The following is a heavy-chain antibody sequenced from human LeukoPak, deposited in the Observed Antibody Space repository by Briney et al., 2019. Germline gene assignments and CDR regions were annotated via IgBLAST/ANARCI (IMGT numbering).Heavy chain of an antibody. CDR3: ARDPMVRGVRNYYFDY. V-gene: IGHV3-66*01. CDR1: GFTVSSNY. CDR2: IYSGGST. Sequence: GGSLRLSCAASGFTVSSNYMSWVRQAPGKGLEWVSVIYSGGSTYYADSVKGRFTISRDNSKNTLYLQMNSLRAEDTAVYYCARDPMVRGVRNYYFDYWGQGTLVTVSS. J-gene: IGHJ4*02. D-gene: IGHD3-10*01.